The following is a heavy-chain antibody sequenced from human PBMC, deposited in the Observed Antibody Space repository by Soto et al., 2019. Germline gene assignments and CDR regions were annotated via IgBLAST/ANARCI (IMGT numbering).Heavy chain of an antibody. CDR1: GFSLSTSGVG. D-gene: IGHD2-21*02. V-gene: IGHV2-5*02. Sequence: QITLKESGPTLVKPTQTLTLTCTFSGFSLSTSGVGVGWIHQPPGKALEWLALIYWDDAKRYSPSLKSRLTISQDTSKDQVVLTMTNTVPVDTATYYGAHSRCGGACLQSYSSYYYYGMDVWGQGTTVTVSS. J-gene: IGHJ6*02. CDR3: AHSRCGGACLQSYSSYYYYGMDV. CDR2: IYWDDAK.